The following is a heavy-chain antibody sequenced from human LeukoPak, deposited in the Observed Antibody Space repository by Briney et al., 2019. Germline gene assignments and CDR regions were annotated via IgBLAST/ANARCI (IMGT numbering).Heavy chain of an antibody. D-gene: IGHD2-2*01. CDR1: GGSFSGYF. V-gene: IGHV4-34*01. CDR3: ARGGDCSSASYTNEY. CDR2: INHGGST. J-gene: IGHJ4*02. Sequence: PSETLSLTCAVYGGSFSGYFWSWIRQSPGKGLEWIGEINHGGSTYYNPSLKSRVTISVDTSKNQFSLKLSSVTAADTAVYYCARGGDCSSASYTNEYWGQGTLVTVSS.